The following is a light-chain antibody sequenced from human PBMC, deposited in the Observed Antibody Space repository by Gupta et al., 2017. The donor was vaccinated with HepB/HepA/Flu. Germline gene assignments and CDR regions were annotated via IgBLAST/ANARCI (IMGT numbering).Light chain of an antibody. J-gene: IGLJ1*01. CDR3: VGWDDSLSGYV. Sequence: QPVLTQPPSASGTPGQRATTSCSGSSSNIGNDNASWYQQLPGAAPKLLIYNDNQRPSGVPDRFSGSKSGTTASLAISGLRSEDEADYYCVGWDDSLSGYVFGAGTKVTVL. V-gene: IGLV1-47*02. CDR2: NDN. CDR1: SSNIGNDN.